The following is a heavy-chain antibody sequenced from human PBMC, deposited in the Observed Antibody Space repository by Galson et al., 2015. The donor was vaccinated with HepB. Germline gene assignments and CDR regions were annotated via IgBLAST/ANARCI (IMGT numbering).Heavy chain of an antibody. Sequence: SLRLSCAASGFPFSTYTINWVRQAPGKGLEWVSSTCSGSANIYYADSVKGRFTIARDNAKNSLYLQMNSLRVDDTAVYYGARDVGIRGGLDVWGQGTTVIVSS. CDR2: TCSGSANI. J-gene: IGHJ6*02. CDR1: GFPFSTYT. V-gene: IGHV3-21*01. D-gene: IGHD2-15*01. CDR3: ARDVGIRGGLDV.